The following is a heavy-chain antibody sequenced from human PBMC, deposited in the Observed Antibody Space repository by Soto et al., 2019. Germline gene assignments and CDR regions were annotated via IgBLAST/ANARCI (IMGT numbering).Heavy chain of an antibody. CDR3: AREGYCSGGSCYVDDAFDI. D-gene: IGHD2-15*01. J-gene: IGHJ3*02. CDR1: GGSFSGYY. CDR2: INHSGST. Sequence: QVQLQQWGAGLLKPSETLSLTCAVYGGSFSGYYWSWIRQPPGKGLEWIGEINHSGSTNYNPSLKSRVTISVDTSKNQFSLKLSSVTAADTAVYYCAREGYCSGGSCYVDDAFDIWGQGTMFTVSS. V-gene: IGHV4-34*01.